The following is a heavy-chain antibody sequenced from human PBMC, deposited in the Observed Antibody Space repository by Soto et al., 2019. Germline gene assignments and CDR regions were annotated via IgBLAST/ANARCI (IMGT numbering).Heavy chain of an antibody. Sequence: QVQLVQSGAEVKKPGSSVKVSCKASGGTFSSYTISWVRQAPGQGLEWMGRIIPILGIANYAQKFQGRVTITADKATSTAYMVLSSLRSEDTDVYDWAGGSGDGIGSYWGQGTLVTVSS. CDR1: GGTFSSYT. J-gene: IGHJ4*02. CDR2: IIPILGIA. V-gene: IGHV1-69*02. D-gene: IGHD6-19*01. CDR3: AGGSGDGIGSY.